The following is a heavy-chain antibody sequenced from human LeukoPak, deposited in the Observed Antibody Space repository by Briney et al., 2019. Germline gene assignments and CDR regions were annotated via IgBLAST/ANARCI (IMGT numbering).Heavy chain of an antibody. J-gene: IGHJ4*02. V-gene: IGHV3-9*01. CDR1: GFTFDDYA. CDR3: ARTTMGLRVDY. CDR2: ISWNSGSI. D-gene: IGHD5-12*01. Sequence: GGSLRLSCAASGFTFDDYAMHWVRQAPGKGLEWVSGISWNSGSIGYADSVKGRFTISRDNSKNTLYLQMNSLRAEDTAVYYCARTTMGLRVDYWGQGTLVTVSS.